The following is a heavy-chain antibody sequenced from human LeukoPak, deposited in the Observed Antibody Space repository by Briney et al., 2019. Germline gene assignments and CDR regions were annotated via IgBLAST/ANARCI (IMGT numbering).Heavy chain of an antibody. CDR1: GFTFDDYA. D-gene: IGHD5-24*01. CDR3: ARGLEMATQTEGY. Sequence: GGSLRLSCAASGFTFDDYAMHWVRHAPGKGLEWVSGISWNSGSIGYADSVKGRFTISRDNAKNSLYLQMNSLRAEDTAVYYCARGLEMATQTEGYWGQGTLVTVSS. CDR2: ISWNSGSI. J-gene: IGHJ4*02. V-gene: IGHV3-9*01.